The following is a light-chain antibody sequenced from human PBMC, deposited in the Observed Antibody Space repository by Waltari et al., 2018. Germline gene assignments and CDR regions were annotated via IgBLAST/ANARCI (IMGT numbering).Light chain of an antibody. CDR2: DAS. V-gene: IGKV3-11*01. CDR3: QQRSNRLYT. J-gene: IGKJ2*01. CDR1: QSVSSY. Sequence: EIVLTQSPATLSLSPGDRATLSCRASQSVSSYLGWYQQKPGQAPRLLIYDASNRATGIPARFSGSGSGTDFTLTISSLEPEDFAVYYCQQRSNRLYTFGQGTKLEIK.